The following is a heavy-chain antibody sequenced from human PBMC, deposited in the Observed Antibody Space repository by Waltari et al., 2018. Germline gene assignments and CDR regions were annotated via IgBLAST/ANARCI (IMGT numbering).Heavy chain of an antibody. V-gene: IGHV1-24*01. Sequence: QVQLVQSGAEVKKPGASVKVSCKVSGYTLTELPIPWVRQAPGKGLGGLGGFDPEDGETIYAQKFQGRVTMTEDTSTDTAYMELSSLRSEDTAVYYCATVAGHSSSSVYYYYGMDVWGQGTTVTVSS. D-gene: IGHD6-6*01. CDR1: GYTLTELP. CDR3: ATVAGHSSSSVYYYYGMDV. J-gene: IGHJ6*02. CDR2: FDPEDGET.